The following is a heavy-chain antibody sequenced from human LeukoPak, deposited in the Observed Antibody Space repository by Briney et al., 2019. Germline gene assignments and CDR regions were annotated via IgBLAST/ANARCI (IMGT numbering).Heavy chain of an antibody. CDR2: MSPISGKT. V-gene: IGHV1-8*01. CDR3: ATFEYSYGYSGFDY. CDR1: GYTFTSYD. D-gene: IGHD5-18*01. J-gene: IGHJ4*02. Sequence: PWASVKVSCKASGYTFTSYDINWVRQATGQGLEWMGWMSPISGKTGYAQKFQGRLTMTRNTSISTAYMELSSLRSEDTAVYYCATFEYSYGYSGFDYWGQGTLVTVSS.